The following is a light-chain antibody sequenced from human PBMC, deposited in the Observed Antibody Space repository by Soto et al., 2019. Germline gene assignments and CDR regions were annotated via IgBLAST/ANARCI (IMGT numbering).Light chain of an antibody. CDR3: QQYNNWPPWT. J-gene: IGKJ1*01. CDR2: GVS. CDR1: QTVSGN. Sequence: EIVMTQSPPTLSVSPGERASLSCRATQTVSGNLAWYQQKPGQAHTLLIYGVSTRATGVPGRFTGSGSGTDFTLTISGLQSEAFAVYSCQQYNNWPPWTVGQGT. V-gene: IGKV3-15*01.